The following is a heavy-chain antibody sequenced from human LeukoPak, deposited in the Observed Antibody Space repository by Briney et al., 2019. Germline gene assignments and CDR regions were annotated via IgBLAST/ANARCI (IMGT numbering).Heavy chain of an antibody. D-gene: IGHD3-22*01. CDR1: GFTVSSNH. CDR2: IYTGGST. CDR3: ARFYSSGYSFDY. V-gene: IGHV3-66*02. Sequence: GGSLRLFCVVSGFTVSSNHMNWVRQAPGKGLEWVSIIYTGGSTDYADSVKGRFTISRDNSKNTLYLQMHSLGAEDTAVFFCARFYSSGYSFDYWGQGTLVTVSS. J-gene: IGHJ4*02.